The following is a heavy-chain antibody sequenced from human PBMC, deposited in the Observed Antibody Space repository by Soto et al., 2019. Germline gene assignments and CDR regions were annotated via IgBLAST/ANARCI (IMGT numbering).Heavy chain of an antibody. Sequence: GGSLRLSCAASGFTFDDYAMHWVRQAPGKGLEWVSGISWNSGSIGYADSVKGRFTISRDNAKNSLYLQMNSLRAEDTALYCCAKDVRCCSSGLYFFDSWGQGPLFTVSS. D-gene: IGHD6-19*01. CDR1: GFTFDDYA. CDR2: ISWNSGSI. V-gene: IGHV3-9*01. CDR3: AKDVRCCSSGLYFFDS. J-gene: IGHJ4*02.